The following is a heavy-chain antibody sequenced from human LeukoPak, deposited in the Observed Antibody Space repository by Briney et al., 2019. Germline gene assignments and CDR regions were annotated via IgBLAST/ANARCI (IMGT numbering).Heavy chain of an antibody. D-gene: IGHD3-3*01. CDR1: GYTFTSYG. V-gene: IGHV1-18*01. CDR3: ARTPIDYDFWSGSGGYFDY. J-gene: IGHJ4*02. Sequence: ASVKVSCKASGYTFTSYGISCVRQAPGQGLEWMGWISAYNGNTNYAQKLQGRVTMTTDTSTSTAYMELRSLRSDDTAVYYCARTPIDYDFWSGSGGYFDYWGQGTLVTVSS. CDR2: ISAYNGNT.